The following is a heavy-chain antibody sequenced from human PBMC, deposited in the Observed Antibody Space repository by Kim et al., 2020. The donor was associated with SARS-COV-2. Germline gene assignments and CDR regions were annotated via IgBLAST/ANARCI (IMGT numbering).Heavy chain of an antibody. D-gene: IGHD3-22*01. CDR2: ISWNSGSI. Sequence: GGSLRLSCAASGFTFDDYAMHWVRQAPGKGLEWVSGISWNSGSIGYADSVKGRFTISRDNAKNSLYLQMNSLRAEDTALYYCAKARTYYYDSSGYFFDYWGQGTLVTVSS. J-gene: IGHJ4*02. V-gene: IGHV3-9*01. CDR3: AKARTYYYDSSGYFFDY. CDR1: GFTFDDYA.